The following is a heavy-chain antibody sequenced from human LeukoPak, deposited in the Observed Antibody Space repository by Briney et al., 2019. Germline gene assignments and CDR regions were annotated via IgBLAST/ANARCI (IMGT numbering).Heavy chain of an antibody. CDR3: AGDLAYCSGGSCSGRWFDP. CDR2: IYYSGST. V-gene: IGHV4-59*01. Sequence: SETLSLTCTVSGGSISSYYWSWIRQPPGKGLEWIGCIYYSGSTNYNPSLKSRVTISVDTSKNQFSLKLSSVTAADTAVYYCAGDLAYCSGGSCSGRWFDPWGQGTLVTVSS. J-gene: IGHJ5*02. D-gene: IGHD2-15*01. CDR1: GGSISSYY.